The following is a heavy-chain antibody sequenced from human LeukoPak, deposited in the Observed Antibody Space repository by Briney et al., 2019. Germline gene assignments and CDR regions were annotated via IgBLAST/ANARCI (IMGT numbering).Heavy chain of an antibody. Sequence: SGGSLRLSCAASGFTFSNAWMSWVRQAPGKGLEWVGRIKSKTDGGTTDYAAPVKGRFTISRDDSKNTLYLQLNSLKTEDTAVYYCTTAAEGLTGDHWPLSYWGQGTLVTVSS. J-gene: IGHJ4*02. CDR1: GFTFSNAW. CDR3: TTAAEGLTGDHWPLSY. V-gene: IGHV3-15*01. D-gene: IGHD7-27*01. CDR2: IKSKTDGGTT.